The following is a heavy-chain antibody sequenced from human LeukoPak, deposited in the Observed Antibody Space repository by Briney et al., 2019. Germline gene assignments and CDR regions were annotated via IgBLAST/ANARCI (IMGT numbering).Heavy chain of an antibody. CDR1: GGSFSGYY. Sequence: SETLSLTCAVYGGSFSGYYWSWIRQPPGKGLEWIGEINHSGSTNYNPSLKSQVTISVDTSKNQFSLKLSSVTAADTAVYYCASFDYGTGFDYWGQGTLVTVSS. CDR2: INHSGST. CDR3: ASFDYGTGFDY. D-gene: IGHD4/OR15-4a*01. V-gene: IGHV4-34*01. J-gene: IGHJ4*02.